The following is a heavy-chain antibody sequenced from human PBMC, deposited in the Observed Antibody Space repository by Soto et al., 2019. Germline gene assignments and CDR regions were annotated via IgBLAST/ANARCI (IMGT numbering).Heavy chain of an antibody. D-gene: IGHD3-10*01. CDR3: ANRNDYGSGSYFPFDH. J-gene: IGHJ4*02. V-gene: IGHV3-23*01. CDR2: ISGSGGST. Sequence: GGSLRLSCAASGFTFSSYGMSWVRQAPGKGLEWVSSISGSGGSTYYADSVKGRFTISRDNSKNTLYLQMSSLRAEDTAVYYCANRNDYGSGSYFPFDHWGQGTLVTVSS. CDR1: GFTFSSYG.